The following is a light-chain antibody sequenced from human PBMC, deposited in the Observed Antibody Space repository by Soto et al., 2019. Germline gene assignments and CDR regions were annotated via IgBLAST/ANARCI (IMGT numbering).Light chain of an antibody. Sequence: DIQMTQSPSSLSASVGDRVTITCRASQSISGYLNWYQQKPGKAPKLLIYAASSLQSGVPSRFSGSGSGTDFTITISRRQPEDFATYYRQQSYSTHRTFGQGTKLEIK. CDR3: QQSYSTHRT. J-gene: IGKJ2*01. V-gene: IGKV1-39*01. CDR1: QSISGY. CDR2: AAS.